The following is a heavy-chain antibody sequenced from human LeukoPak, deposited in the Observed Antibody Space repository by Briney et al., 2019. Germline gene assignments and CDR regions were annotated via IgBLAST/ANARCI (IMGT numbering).Heavy chain of an antibody. CDR2: ISSSGSTI. J-gene: IGHJ5*02. Sequence: GGSLRLSCAASGFTFSSYEMNWVRQAPGKGLEWVSYISSSGSTIYYADSVKGRFTISRDNAKNSLYLQMNSLRAEDTAVYYCARIRRDRDGYNFAWFDPWGQGTLVTVSS. CDR3: ARIRRDRDGYNFAWFDP. D-gene: IGHD5-24*01. CDR1: GFTFSSYE. V-gene: IGHV3-48*03.